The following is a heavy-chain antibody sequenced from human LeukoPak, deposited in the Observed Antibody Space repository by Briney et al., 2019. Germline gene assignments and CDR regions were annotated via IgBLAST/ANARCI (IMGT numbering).Heavy chain of an antibody. CDR3: AKDTRLPLTGTIDY. Sequence: GGSLRLSCAASGFTFSSYAMSWVRQAPGKGLEWVSGISWNSGTIGYADSVKGRFTISRDNAKKSLYLQMNSLRAEDTALYYCAKDTRLPLTGTIDYWGQGTLVTVSS. J-gene: IGHJ4*02. CDR1: GFTFSSYA. D-gene: IGHD3-9*01. V-gene: IGHV3-9*01. CDR2: ISWNSGTI.